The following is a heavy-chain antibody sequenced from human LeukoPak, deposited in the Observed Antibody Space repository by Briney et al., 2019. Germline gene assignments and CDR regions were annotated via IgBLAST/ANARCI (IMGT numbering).Heavy chain of an antibody. CDR3: ARYYCTNVCYNFDY. D-gene: IGHD2-8*01. V-gene: IGHV4-61*10. CDR1: GVSISSGSYY. J-gene: IGHJ4*02. Sequence: SETLSLTCTVSGVSISSGSYYWNWIRQPAGKGLEWIGYIHSTGRTNYNTSLKSRVTMSVDTSKNQFSLKLSSVTAADTAVYYCARYYCTNVCYNFDYWGQGTLVTVSS. CDR2: IHSTGRT.